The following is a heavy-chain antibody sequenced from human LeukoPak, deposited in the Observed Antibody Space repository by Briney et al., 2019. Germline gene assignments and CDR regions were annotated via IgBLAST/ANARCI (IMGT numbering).Heavy chain of an antibody. Sequence: PGGSLRLSCAVSGFTSGDYYMSWIRQAPGKGLEWGSYISRSGRTIYYADSVKGRFTISRDNAKNSLYLQMNSLRAEDTAVYYCAREVRGILEWSSTGYYYGMDVWGQGTTVTVSS. D-gene: IGHD3-3*01. CDR3: AREVRGILEWSSTGYYYGMDV. CDR1: GFTSGDYY. J-gene: IGHJ6*02. CDR2: ISRSGRTI. V-gene: IGHV3-11*01.